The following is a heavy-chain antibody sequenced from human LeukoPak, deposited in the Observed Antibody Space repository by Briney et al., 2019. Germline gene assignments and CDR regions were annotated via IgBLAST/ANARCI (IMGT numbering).Heavy chain of an antibody. CDR2: IYTRGST. D-gene: IGHD3-3*01. CDR3: ARINYDSWSGYSTGGFDY. J-gene: IGHJ4*02. Sequence: SQTLSLTCTVSGGSISSGGFYWNWIRQPAGKALEWIGRIYTRGSTDYNPSLKSRVTISVDTSKNQFSLKLSSVTAADTAVYYCARINYDSWSGYSTGGFDYWGQGTLVTVSS. CDR1: GGSISSGGFY. V-gene: IGHV4-61*02.